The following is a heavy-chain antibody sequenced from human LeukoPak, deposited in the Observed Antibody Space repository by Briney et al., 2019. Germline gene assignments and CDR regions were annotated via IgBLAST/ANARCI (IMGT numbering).Heavy chain of an antibody. CDR1: GGSFRGYY. V-gene: IGHV3-23*01. D-gene: IGHD6-19*01. CDR2: ISGSGGSA. CDR3: AKGGRSGWSHFDY. Sequence: ETLSLTCAVYGGSFRGYYWSWFRQAPGKGLEWVSAISGSGGSAYYADSVKGRFTISRDNSKNTLYLQMNSLKAEDTAVYYCAKGGRSGWSHFDYWGQGTLVTVSS. J-gene: IGHJ4*02.